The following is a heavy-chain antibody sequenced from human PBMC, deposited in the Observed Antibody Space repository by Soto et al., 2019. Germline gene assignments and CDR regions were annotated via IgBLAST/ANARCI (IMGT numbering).Heavy chain of an antibody. D-gene: IGHD6-6*01. CDR2: ISSSSSYI. J-gene: IGHJ4*02. Sequence: GGSLRLSCAASGFTFSSYSMNWVRQAPGKGLEWVSSISSSSSYIYYADSVKGRFTISRDNAKNSLYLQMNSLRAEDTAVYYCARVYSSSSFVKGYFDYWAREPWSPSPQ. CDR1: GFTFSSYS. V-gene: IGHV3-21*01. CDR3: ARVYSSSSFVKGYFDY.